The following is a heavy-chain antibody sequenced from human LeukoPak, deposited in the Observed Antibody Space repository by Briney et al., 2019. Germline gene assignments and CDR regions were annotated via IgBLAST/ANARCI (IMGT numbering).Heavy chain of an antibody. V-gene: IGHV1-2*02. CDR3: ATHTPGTYSSSWYSRGMDV. CDR1: GYTFTGYY. CDR2: INPNSGGT. Sequence: GASVKVSCKASGYTFTGYYMHWVRQAPGQGLEWMGWINPNSGGTNYAQKFQGRVTITADKSTSTAYMELSSLRSEDTAVYYCATHTPGTYSSSWYSRGMDVWGQGTTVTVSS. D-gene: IGHD6-13*01. J-gene: IGHJ6*02.